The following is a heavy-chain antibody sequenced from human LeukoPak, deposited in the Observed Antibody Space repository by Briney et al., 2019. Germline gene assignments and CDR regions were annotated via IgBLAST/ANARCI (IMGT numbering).Heavy chain of an antibody. V-gene: IGHV4-39*07. CDR1: GGSITSSSYY. CDR2: IFYVGDT. Sequence: SETLSLTCTVSGGSITSSSYYWAWIRQPPGKGLEWIGSIFYVGDTYYDPSLESRITISVDTSKHQFSLKLSSVTAADTAVYYCARVTTIFGVDMYYFDYWGQGALIIVSS. D-gene: IGHD3-3*01. J-gene: IGHJ4*02. CDR3: ARVTTIFGVDMYYFDY.